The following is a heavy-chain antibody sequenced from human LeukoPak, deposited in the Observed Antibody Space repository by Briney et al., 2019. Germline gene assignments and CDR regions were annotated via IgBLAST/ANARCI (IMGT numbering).Heavy chain of an antibody. Sequence: GASVKVSCKASGYTFTSYGISWVRQAPGQGLEWMGWISAYSGNTNYAQKLQGRVTMTTDTSTSTAYMELRSLRSDDTAVYYCARDGEMATIRSNWFDPWGQGTLVTVSS. CDR1: GYTFTSYG. J-gene: IGHJ5*02. D-gene: IGHD5-24*01. CDR3: ARDGEMATIRSNWFDP. V-gene: IGHV1-18*01. CDR2: ISAYSGNT.